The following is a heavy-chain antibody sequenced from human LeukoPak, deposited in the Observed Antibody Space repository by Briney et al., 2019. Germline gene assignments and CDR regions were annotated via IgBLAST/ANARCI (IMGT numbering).Heavy chain of an antibody. CDR2: ISYDGSNK. CDR1: GFTFSSYA. V-gene: IGHV3-30*01. Sequence: GGSLRLSCAASGFTFSSYAMHWVRQAPGKGLEWVAVISYDGSNKYYADSVKGRFTISRDNSKNTLYLQMNSLRAEDTAVYYCAREAFSFGEPGNNWFDPWGQGTLVTVSS. J-gene: IGHJ5*02. CDR3: AREAFSFGEPGNNWFDP. D-gene: IGHD3-16*01.